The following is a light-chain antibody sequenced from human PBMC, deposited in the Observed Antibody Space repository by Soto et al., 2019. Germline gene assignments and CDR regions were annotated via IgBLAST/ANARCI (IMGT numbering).Light chain of an antibody. CDR3: EHLNNYPPFT. J-gene: IGKJ3*01. V-gene: IGKV1-9*01. Sequence: IQLNQSPSSLSASVGDRVSITCRASQDIKTYLAWYQQKQGKAPKLLISGTFTLQSGVPSRFNGSGSGTDFTLTISRLQPEDFATYYCEHLNNYPPFTFGPGNKVDLE. CDR1: QDIKTY. CDR2: GTF.